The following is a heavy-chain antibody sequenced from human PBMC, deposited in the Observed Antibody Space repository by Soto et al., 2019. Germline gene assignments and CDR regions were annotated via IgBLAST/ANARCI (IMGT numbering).Heavy chain of an antibody. CDR1: GLPISSYA. Sequence: GGSLSLSCAASGLPISSYAMSWVCQAPGKGLEWVSAISGSGGSTYYADSVKGRFTISRDNSKNTLYLQMNSLRAEDTAVYYCAKDRNWNYARYYFDYWGQGTLVTAPQ. V-gene: IGHV3-23*01. CDR3: AKDRNWNYARYYFDY. CDR2: ISGSGGST. D-gene: IGHD1-7*01. J-gene: IGHJ4*02.